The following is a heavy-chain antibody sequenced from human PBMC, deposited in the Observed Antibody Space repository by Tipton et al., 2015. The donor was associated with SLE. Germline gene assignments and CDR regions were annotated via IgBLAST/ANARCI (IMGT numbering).Heavy chain of an antibody. J-gene: IGHJ5*02. CDR3: ARDPYDSTWRNGWFDP. Sequence: LRLSCAVSGYSITSGDYWGWIRQAPGKGLEWVGSLYHRGSTYYNPSLKSRVTISTDTSKNEIYLKLTSVTATDTAVYFCARDPYDSTWRNGWFDPWGQGTLVTVSS. CDR1: GYSITSGDY. V-gene: IGHV4-38-2*02. D-gene: IGHD6-13*01. CDR2: LYHRGST.